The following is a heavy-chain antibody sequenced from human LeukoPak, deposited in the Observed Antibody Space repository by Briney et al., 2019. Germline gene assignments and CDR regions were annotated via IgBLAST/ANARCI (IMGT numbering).Heavy chain of an antibody. D-gene: IGHD6-13*01. V-gene: IGHV4-4*07. J-gene: IGHJ4*02. CDR3: ARDFDSSSWYPGVYFDY. CDR1: GGSISSYY. Sequence: SETLSLTCTVSGGSISSYYWSWIRQPAGKGLEWIGRIYTSGSTNYNPSLKSRVTMSVDTSKNQFSLKLSSVTAADTAVYYCARDFDSSSWYPGVYFDYWGQGTLVTVSS. CDR2: IYTSGST.